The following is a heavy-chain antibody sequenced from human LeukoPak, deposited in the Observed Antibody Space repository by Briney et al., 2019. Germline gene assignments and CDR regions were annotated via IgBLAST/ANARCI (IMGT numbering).Heavy chain of an antibody. CDR1: GFTVSRYW. Sequence: GGSLRLSCAASGFTVSRYWMNWVRQAPGKGLEWVADIKQDGSERYYVDSVKGRFTISRDNAKNSLYLQMNSLRAEDTALYYCAKGPGYSSGWAEYFQHWGQGTLVTVSS. J-gene: IGHJ1*01. CDR2: IKQDGSER. CDR3: AKGPGYSSGWAEYFQH. V-gene: IGHV3-7*03. D-gene: IGHD6-19*01.